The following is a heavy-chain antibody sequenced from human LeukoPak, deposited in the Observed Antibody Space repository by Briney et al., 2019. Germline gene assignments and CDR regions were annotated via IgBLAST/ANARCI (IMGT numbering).Heavy chain of an antibody. CDR3: ARSRNYDSTGYNPTYYFDS. Sequence: SETLSLTCTVSGGSIIASYWTWIRQSPGGGLECIGIIYTTVDVNYSPSLKSRVTISIDMSRSQFSLRLKSVTAADTAIYYCARSRNYDSTGYNPTYYFDSWGQGALVTVSS. CDR1: GGSIIASY. V-gene: IGHV4-59*01. CDR2: IYTTVDV. J-gene: IGHJ4*02. D-gene: IGHD3-22*01.